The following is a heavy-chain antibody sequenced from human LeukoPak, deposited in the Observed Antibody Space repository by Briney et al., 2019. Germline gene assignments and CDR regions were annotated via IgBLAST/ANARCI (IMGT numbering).Heavy chain of an antibody. D-gene: IGHD3-22*01. CDR3: AKDQTPEYYYDSSGYAPDY. V-gene: IGHV3-30*18. Sequence: PGGSLRLSCAASGFTFSSYGMHWVRQAPGKGLEGVAVISYDGSNKYYADSVKGRFTISRDNSKNTLYLQMNSLRAEDTAVYYCAKDQTPEYYYDSSGYAPDYWGQGTLVTVSS. CDR2: ISYDGSNK. CDR1: GFTFSSYG. J-gene: IGHJ4*02.